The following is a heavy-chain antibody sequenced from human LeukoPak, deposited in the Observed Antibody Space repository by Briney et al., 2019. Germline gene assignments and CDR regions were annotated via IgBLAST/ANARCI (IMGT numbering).Heavy chain of an antibody. J-gene: IGHJ6*02. CDR1: GSTFSDSW. Sequence: PGGSLRLSCAASGSTFSDSWMSWVRQAPGKGLEWVANMNQDGSAKGYVDSVKGRFTISRDNARNSLYLQMSSLRPEDTAVYYCATYTHWVAGDVWGQGTTVTVSS. CDR3: ATYTHWVAGDV. D-gene: IGHD3-16*01. CDR2: MNQDGSAK. V-gene: IGHV3-7*01.